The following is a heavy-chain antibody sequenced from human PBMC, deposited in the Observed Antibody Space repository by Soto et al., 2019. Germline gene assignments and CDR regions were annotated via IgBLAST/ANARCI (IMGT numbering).Heavy chain of an antibody. D-gene: IGHD3-3*01. CDR3: ARNVASYDFWSGYVRANNNWFDP. J-gene: IGHJ5*02. CDR1: GGSISSSSYY. CDR2: IYYSGST. Sequence: SETLSLTCTVSGGSISSSSYYWGWIRQPPGKGLEWIGSIYYSGSTYYNPSLKSRVTISVGTSKNQFSLKLSSVTAADTAVYYCARNVASYDFWSGYVRANNNWFDPWGQGTLVTVSS. V-gene: IGHV4-39*01.